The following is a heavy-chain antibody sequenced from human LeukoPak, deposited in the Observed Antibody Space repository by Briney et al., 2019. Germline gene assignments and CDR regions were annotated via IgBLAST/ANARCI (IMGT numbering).Heavy chain of an antibody. J-gene: IGHJ4*02. CDR2: IIPILGIA. CDR3: ARESMAYCGGDCYRDFDY. D-gene: IGHD2-21*01. Sequence: GASVKVSCKASGGTFSSYAISWGRQAPGQGLEWMGRIIPILGIANYAQKFQGRVTITADKSTSTAYMELSSLRSEDTAVYYCARESMAYCGGDCYRDFDYWGQGTLVTVSS. V-gene: IGHV1-69*04. CDR1: GGTFSSYA.